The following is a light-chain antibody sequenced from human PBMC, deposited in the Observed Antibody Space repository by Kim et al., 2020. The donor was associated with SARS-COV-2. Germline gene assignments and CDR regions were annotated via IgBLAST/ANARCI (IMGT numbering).Light chain of an antibody. Sequence: GQSVTLSGSASSSDVGCYNYASWYQQPAGTDPKLMIYEISKRPAGAPRRSSCYKSGNTASLTVAVLQAEDGADYYCSSDAGSNNFVFGTGTKVTVL. CDR1: SSDVGCYNY. V-gene: IGLV2-8*01. CDR3: SSDAGSNNFV. CDR2: EIS. J-gene: IGLJ1*01.